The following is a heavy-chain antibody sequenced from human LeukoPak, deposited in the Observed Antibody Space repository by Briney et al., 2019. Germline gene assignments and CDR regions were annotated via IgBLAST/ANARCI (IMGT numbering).Heavy chain of an antibody. CDR3: AREPPWEYYFDY. J-gene: IGHJ4*02. D-gene: IGHD1-26*01. CDR1: GFTFSSYS. Sequence: GGSLRLSCAASGFTFSSYSMNWVRQAPGKGLEWVSSISSSSSYIYYADSVKGRFTISRDNAKNSLYLQMNSLRAEDAAVYYCAREPPWEYYFDYWGQGTLVTVSS. CDR2: ISSSSSYI. V-gene: IGHV3-21*01.